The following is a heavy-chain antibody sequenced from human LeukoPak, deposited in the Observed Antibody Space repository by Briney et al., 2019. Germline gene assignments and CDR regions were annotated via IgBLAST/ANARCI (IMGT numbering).Heavy chain of an antibody. CDR3: ARRKLGIAVAGLGY. D-gene: IGHD6-19*01. Sequence: ASVKVSCKAFGYTFTSYAMSWVRQAPGQGLEWMGGINPIFGTANYAQKFQGRVTITTDTSTSTAYMELSRLRSDDTAVYYCARRKLGIAVAGLGYWGQGNLVTVSS. J-gene: IGHJ4*02. V-gene: IGHV1-2*02. CDR2: INPIFGTA. CDR1: GYTFTSYA.